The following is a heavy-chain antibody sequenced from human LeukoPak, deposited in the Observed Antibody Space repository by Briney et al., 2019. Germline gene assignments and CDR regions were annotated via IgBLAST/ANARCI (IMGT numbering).Heavy chain of an antibody. Sequence: GGSLRLSCAASGFTFSSYAMSWVRQAPGKGLEWVSAISGSGGSTYYADSVKGRFTISRDNSKNTLYLQMNSLRAEDTAVYYCAKDLVRIVVVTAIQGQYYFDYWGQGTLVTVSS. D-gene: IGHD2-21*02. J-gene: IGHJ4*02. CDR2: ISGSGGST. CDR1: GFTFSSYA. CDR3: AKDLVRIVVVTAIQGQYYFDY. V-gene: IGHV3-23*01.